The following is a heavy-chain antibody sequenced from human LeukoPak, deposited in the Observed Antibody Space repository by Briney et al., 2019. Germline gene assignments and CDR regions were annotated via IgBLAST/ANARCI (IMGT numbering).Heavy chain of an antibody. V-gene: IGHV4-59*01. CDR2: IYYSGST. CDR1: GGSISSYY. J-gene: IGHJ6*02. D-gene: IGHD3-9*01. Sequence: SETLSLTCTVSGGSISSYYWSWIRQPPGKGLEWIGYIYYSGSTNYNPSLKSRVTISVDTSKNQFSLKLSSVTAADTAVYYCARAPLRYFDWLSTHTHYYGMDVWGQGTTVTVSS. CDR3: ARAPLRYFDWLSTHTHYYGMDV.